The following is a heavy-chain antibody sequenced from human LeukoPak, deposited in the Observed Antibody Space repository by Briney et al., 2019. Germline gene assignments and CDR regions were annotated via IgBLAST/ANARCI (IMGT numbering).Heavy chain of an antibody. CDR1: GGSFSGYY. J-gene: IGHJ4*02. CDR2: INHSGST. CDR3: ARASSGWYNGLFY. V-gene: IGHV4-34*01. Sequence: SETLSLTCAVYGGSFSGYYWSWIRKPPGKGLEWIGEINHSGSTNYNPSLKSRVTISVDTSKNQFSLKLSSVTAADTAVYYCARASSGWYNGLFYWGQGTLVTVSS. D-gene: IGHD6-19*01.